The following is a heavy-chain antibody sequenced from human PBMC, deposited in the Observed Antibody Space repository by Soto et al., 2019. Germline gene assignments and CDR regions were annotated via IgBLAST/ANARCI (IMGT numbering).Heavy chain of an antibody. CDR3: ARGRLLPEEGGNWFDP. CDR1: GGTFSSYA. Sequence: QVQLVQSGAEVKKPGSSVKVSCKASGGTFSSYAISWVRQAPGQGLEWMGGIIPIFGTANYAQKFQGRVTITADESTSPGYMELSSLRSEDTAVYYCARGRLLPEEGGNWFDPWGQGTLVTVSS. D-gene: IGHD2-15*01. J-gene: IGHJ5*02. V-gene: IGHV1-69*01. CDR2: IIPIFGTA.